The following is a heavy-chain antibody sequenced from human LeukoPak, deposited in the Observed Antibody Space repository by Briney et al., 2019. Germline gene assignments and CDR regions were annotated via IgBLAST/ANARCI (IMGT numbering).Heavy chain of an antibody. D-gene: IGHD3-22*01. CDR1: GFTFSSYA. J-gene: IGHJ3*02. CDR3: ASLSLPYYYDSSGYYYPSPDGAFDI. CDR2: ISSSSSYI. V-gene: IGHV3-21*01. Sequence: GGSLRLSCAASGFTFSSYAMSWVRQAPGKGLEWVSSISSSSSYIYYADSVKGRFTISRDNAKNSLYLQMNSLRAEDTAVYYCASLSLPYYYDSSGYYYPSPDGAFDIWGQGTMVTVSS.